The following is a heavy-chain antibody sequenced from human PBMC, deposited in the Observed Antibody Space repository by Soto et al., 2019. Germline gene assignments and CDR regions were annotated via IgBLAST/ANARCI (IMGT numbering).Heavy chain of an antibody. V-gene: IGHV3-48*03. CDR2: ISSSGSTI. D-gene: IGHD2-21*02. CDR1: GFTFSSYE. Sequence: EVQLVESGGGLVQPGGSLRLSCAASGFTFSSYEMNWVRQAPGKGLEWVSYISSSGSTIYYADSVKGRFTISRDNAKNSLYLQMNSLRAEDTAVYYCARIYCGGDCYSGDDAFDIWGQGTMVTVSS. J-gene: IGHJ3*02. CDR3: ARIYCGGDCYSGDDAFDI.